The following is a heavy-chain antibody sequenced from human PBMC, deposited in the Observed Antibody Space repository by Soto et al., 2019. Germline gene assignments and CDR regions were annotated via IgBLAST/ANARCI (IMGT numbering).Heavy chain of an antibody. J-gene: IGHJ3*02. V-gene: IGHV1-18*01. CDR3: AIDGSAGFEI. D-gene: IGHD6-13*01. CDR1: GYSFSDYG. Sequence: QAQLVQSGAEVKKPGTSVKVSCKASGYSFSDYGVVWVRQAPGQGLEWMGRIRPSTGNSDYAEKLQGRVTMTTDTSSTTVDMDLRSLRSDDTAVYFCAIDGSAGFEIWGQGTLVTVS. CDR2: IRPSTGNS.